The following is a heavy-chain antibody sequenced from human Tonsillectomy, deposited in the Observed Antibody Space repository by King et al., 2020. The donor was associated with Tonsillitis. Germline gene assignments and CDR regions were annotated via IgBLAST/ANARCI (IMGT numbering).Heavy chain of an antibody. V-gene: IGHV3-15*01. CDR2: IKSKTDGGTT. Sequence: VQLVESGGGLVKPGGSLRLSCAASGFTFTNAWMSWVRQAPGKGLEWVGHIKSKTDGGTTDYAAPVNGRFTISRDDSKKTLYLKMNSLKTEDTAVYYCTTDSGYCSGGSCYSGAFDIWGQGTMVTVSS. CDR1: GFTFTNAW. CDR3: TTDSGYCSGGSCYSGAFDI. J-gene: IGHJ3*02. D-gene: IGHD2-15*01.